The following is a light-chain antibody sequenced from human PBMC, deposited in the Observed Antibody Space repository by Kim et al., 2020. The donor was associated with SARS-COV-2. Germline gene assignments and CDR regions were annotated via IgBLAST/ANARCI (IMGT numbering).Light chain of an antibody. V-gene: IGLV3-19*01. CDR2: GKN. J-gene: IGLJ3*02. CDR3: NSRDSSGNHLV. CDR1: SLRSYD. Sequence: ALVQTVRITCQGDSLRSYDASWHQQKPGQAPVLVIYGKNNRPSGIPDRFSGASSGNTASLTITGAQAEDEADYYCNSRDSSGNHLVFGGGTKLTVL.